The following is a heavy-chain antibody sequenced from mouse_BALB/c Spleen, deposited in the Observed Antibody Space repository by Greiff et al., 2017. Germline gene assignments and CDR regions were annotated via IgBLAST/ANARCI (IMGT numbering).Heavy chain of an antibody. J-gene: IGHJ4*01. V-gene: IGHV1S137*01. Sequence: QVQLKQSGAELVRPGVSVKISCKGSGYTFTDYAMHWVKQSHAKSLEWTGVISTYYGDASYNQKFKGKATMTVDKSSSTAYMELARLTSEDSAIYYCARGGYDDGDAMDYWGQGTSVTVSS. CDR1: GYTFTDYA. D-gene: IGHD2-14*01. CDR2: ISTYYGDA. CDR3: ARGGYDDGDAMDY.